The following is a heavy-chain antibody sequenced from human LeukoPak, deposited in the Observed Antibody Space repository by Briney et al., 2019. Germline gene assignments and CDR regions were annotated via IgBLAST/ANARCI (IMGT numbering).Heavy chain of an antibody. J-gene: IGHJ4*02. CDR1: GFTFSSYA. V-gene: IGHV3-23*01. CDR2: IRGSGGST. D-gene: IGHD2-2*01. Sequence: GGSLRLSCAASGFTFSSYAMSWVRQAPGKGLEWVSAIRGSGGSTYYADSVKGRFTISRDNSKSTLYLQMNSLRAEDTAVYYCAKGGYCSSTSCYFLKLFDYWGQGTLVTVSS. CDR3: AKGGYCSSTSCYFLKLFDY.